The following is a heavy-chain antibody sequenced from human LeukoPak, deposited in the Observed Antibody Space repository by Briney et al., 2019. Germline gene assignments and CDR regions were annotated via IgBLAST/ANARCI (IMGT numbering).Heavy chain of an antibody. CDR2: ISTSSRYI. V-gene: IGHV3-21*01. CDR1: GFTLSNYN. Sequence: GGSLRLSCAASGFTLSNYNMNWVRQAPGKGLEWVSSISTSSRYIYYKDSVRGRFTISRDDAKNSLYLEMNSLRAEDTAVYYCARADCSSSTCYLRRSWFDPWGQGTLVTVSS. D-gene: IGHD2-2*01. J-gene: IGHJ5*02. CDR3: ARADCSSSTCYLRRSWFDP.